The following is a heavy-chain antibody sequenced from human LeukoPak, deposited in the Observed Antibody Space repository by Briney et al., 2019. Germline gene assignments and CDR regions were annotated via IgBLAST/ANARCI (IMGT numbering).Heavy chain of an antibody. CDR1: GGTFINYA. V-gene: IGHV1-69*10. Sequence: GSSVTVSCKASGGTFINYAISWVRQAPGQGLEWMGRIIPIFGIANYPQKFQGRVTITADKSTSTAYMELSSLRSEDTAVYDCARGGPIAVANHNWFDPWGQGTLVTVSS. J-gene: IGHJ5*02. CDR3: ARGGPIAVANHNWFDP. CDR2: IIPIFGIA. D-gene: IGHD6-19*01.